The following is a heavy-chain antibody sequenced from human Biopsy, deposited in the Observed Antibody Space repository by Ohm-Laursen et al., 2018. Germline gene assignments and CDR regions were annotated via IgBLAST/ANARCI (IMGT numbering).Heavy chain of an antibody. CDR2: IYYSGST. V-gene: IGHV4-59*07. CDR3: ARGNEGMVSGPYFFDC. J-gene: IGHJ4*02. D-gene: IGHD2-8*01. Sequence: SDTLSLTCAVSGVSISSYFWNWIQQPPGKGLEWIGDIYYSGSTKYNPSLKSRVTISGDMPKCQLSLKLTSVTTADTAVYYCARGNEGMVSGPYFFDCWGQGTLVIVSS. CDR1: GVSISSYF.